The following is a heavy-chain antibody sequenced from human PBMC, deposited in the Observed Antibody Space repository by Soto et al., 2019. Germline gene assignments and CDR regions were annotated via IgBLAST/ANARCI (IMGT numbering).Heavy chain of an antibody. Sequence: AGSLRLSCAASGFTISSYWMSWVRQAPGKGPEWVANIKQDGSEKYYVDSVKGRFTISRDNAKNSLYLQMNSLRAEDTAVYYCARDTSYYDFWSGCVGGYYFVYWGQGPLVTVSS. D-gene: IGHD3-3*01. CDR1: GFTISSYW. CDR2: IKQDGSEK. CDR3: ARDTSYYDFWSGCVGGYYFVY. J-gene: IGHJ4*02. V-gene: IGHV3-7*03.